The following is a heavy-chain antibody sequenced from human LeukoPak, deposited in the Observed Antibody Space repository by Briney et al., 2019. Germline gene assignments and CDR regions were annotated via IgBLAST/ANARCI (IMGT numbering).Heavy chain of an antibody. D-gene: IGHD3-16*01. CDR2: IYTSGST. V-gene: IGHV4-4*07. CDR1: GGSISSYY. J-gene: IGHJ4*02. CDR3: ATIGQVYVWGTPTQTEYYFDD. Sequence: PSETLSLTCTVSGGSISSYYWSWIRQPAGKGLEGIGRIYTSGSTNYNPSLKSRVTMSVDTCKNQFSLKLSSVTAADTAVYYCATIGQVYVWGTPTQTEYYFDDWGQGTLVTVSS.